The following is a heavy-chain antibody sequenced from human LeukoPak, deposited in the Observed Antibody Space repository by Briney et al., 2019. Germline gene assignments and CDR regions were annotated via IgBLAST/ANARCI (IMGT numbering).Heavy chain of an antibody. D-gene: IGHD3-16*01. CDR1: GGTFSSYA. CDR3: ARNRVGGAPNFDY. J-gene: IGHJ4*02. V-gene: IGHV1-69*05. Sequence: SVKVSCKASGGTFSSYAISWVRQAPGQGLEWMGGIIPIFGTANYAQEFQGRVTITTDESTSTAYMELSSLRSEDTAVYYCARNRVGGAPNFDYGGRGTLVTVFS. CDR2: IIPIFGTA.